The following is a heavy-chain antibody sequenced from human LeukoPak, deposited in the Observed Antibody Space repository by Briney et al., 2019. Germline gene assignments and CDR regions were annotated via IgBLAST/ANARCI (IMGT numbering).Heavy chain of an antibody. D-gene: IGHD1-26*01. CDR3: APSGTYRSSDYYFDY. Sequence: ASVKVSCKTSGYTFTGYYVHWVRQAPGQGLEWMGYINPDNGGTNYAQRFRGRVTMTRDTSIGTAYMELSSLKSDDTAVYYCAPSGTYRSSDYYFDYWGQGTLVTVSS. J-gene: IGHJ4*02. CDR1: GYTFTGYY. V-gene: IGHV1-2*02. CDR2: INPDNGGT.